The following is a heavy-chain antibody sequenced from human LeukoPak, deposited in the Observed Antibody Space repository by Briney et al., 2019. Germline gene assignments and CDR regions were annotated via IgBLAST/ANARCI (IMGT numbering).Heavy chain of an antibody. CDR1: GGSISSYY. D-gene: IGHD4-17*01. Sequence: PSETLSLTCTVSGGSISSYYWSWIRQPPGKGLEWIGYIYYSGSTNYNPSLKSRVTISVDTSKNQFSLKLSSVTAADTAVYYCARGNDYGDYSDAFDIWGQGTMVTVSS. J-gene: IGHJ3*02. CDR3: ARGNDYGDYSDAFDI. CDR2: IYYSGST. V-gene: IGHV4-59*01.